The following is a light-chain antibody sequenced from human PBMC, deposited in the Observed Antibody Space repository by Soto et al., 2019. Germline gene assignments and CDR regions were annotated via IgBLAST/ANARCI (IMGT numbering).Light chain of an antibody. Sequence: QSVLTQPPSASGTPGQRVTISCSGSSSNIGSNTVNWYQQLPGTAPKLLTYSNNQRPSGVPDRFSGSKSGTSASLAISGLQSEDEDDYYCAAWDDSMNGYVFGTETKRTVL. V-gene: IGLV1-44*01. CDR1: SSNIGSNT. J-gene: IGLJ1*01. CDR2: SNN. CDR3: AAWDDSMNGYV.